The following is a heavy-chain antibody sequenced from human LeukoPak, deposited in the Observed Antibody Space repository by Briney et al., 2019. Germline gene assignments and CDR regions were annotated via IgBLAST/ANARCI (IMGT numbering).Heavy chain of an antibody. V-gene: IGHV1-2*02. CDR3: ARDCGYYYDSSGSDAFDI. CDR1: GYIFNDYY. D-gene: IGHD3-22*01. Sequence: ASVKVSCKASGYIFNDYYIHWVRQAPGQGLEWMGWINPNSGGTNFAHKFQGRVIMTRDTSISTAYMELSRLRSDDTAVYYCARDCGYYYDSSGSDAFDIWGQGTMVTVSS. CDR2: INPNSGGT. J-gene: IGHJ3*02.